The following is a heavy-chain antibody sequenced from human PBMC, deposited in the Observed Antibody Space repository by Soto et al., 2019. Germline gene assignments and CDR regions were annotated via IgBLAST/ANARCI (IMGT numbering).Heavy chain of an antibody. V-gene: IGHV3-23*01. Sequence: GGSLRLSCAASGFTFSDYSMSWVRQTPGKGLEWVSGISGSGGSAYYADSVKGRFTLSRDNSKNTLYLQMNSLRAEDTALYYCAKDVDFYYSPFRDWGQGTLVTVSS. CDR1: GFTFSDYS. CDR3: AKDVDFYYSPFRD. D-gene: IGHD2-21*01. CDR2: ISGSGGSA. J-gene: IGHJ4*02.